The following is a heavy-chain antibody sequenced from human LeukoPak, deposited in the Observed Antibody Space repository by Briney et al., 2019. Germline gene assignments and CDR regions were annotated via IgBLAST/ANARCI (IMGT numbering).Heavy chain of an antibody. CDR3: ATAPFNRFDL. Sequence: ASVVVTLKASGYTLMNYGINWVRLLPGQGPEWVGWGSPGNGNTNYAQKLQGRVTMKRDIFTTTAYMEVRSLRSDDPAVYYCATAPFNRFDLWGQGTLVTVSS. CDR1: GYTLMNYG. D-gene: IGHD2/OR15-2a*01. CDR2: GSPGNGNT. V-gene: IGHV1-18*01. J-gene: IGHJ5*01.